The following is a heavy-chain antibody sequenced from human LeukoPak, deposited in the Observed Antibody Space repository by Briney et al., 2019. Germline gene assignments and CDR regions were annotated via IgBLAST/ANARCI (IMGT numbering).Heavy chain of an antibody. CDR2: ISYHGRDQ. D-gene: IGHD2-15*01. Sequence: GGSLRLSCAASRFIFNNYAMHWVRQAPGKGLDWVAVISYHGRDQFYADSVKGRFTISRDSSKNTLYLQMNSLRTEDTAVYYCARQDCSGGSCYLDYWGQGTLVAVSS. V-gene: IGHV3-30*04. CDR3: ARQDCSGGSCYLDY. CDR1: RFIFNNYA. J-gene: IGHJ4*02.